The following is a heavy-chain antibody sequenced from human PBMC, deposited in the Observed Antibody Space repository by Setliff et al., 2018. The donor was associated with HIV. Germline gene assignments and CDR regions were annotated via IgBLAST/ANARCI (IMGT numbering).Heavy chain of an antibody. J-gene: IGHJ4*02. CDR1: GYTFSDYY. D-gene: IGHD1-26*01. V-gene: IGHV1-2*06. CDR3: ARQATKSFFDY. Sequence: ASVKVSCKASGYTFSDYYFHWVRQAPGQGLEWMGRINPHSGGTNYAQKFQGRVTMTRDTSISTYYMELSSLTSDDKAVYYCARQATKSFFDYWGQGALVTVSS. CDR2: INPHSGGT.